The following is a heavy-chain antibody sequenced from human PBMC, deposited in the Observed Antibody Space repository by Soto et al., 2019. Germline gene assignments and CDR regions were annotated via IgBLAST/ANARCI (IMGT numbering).Heavy chain of an antibody. D-gene: IGHD5-18*01. V-gene: IGHV4-34*01. Sequence: TSETLSLTCAVYGGSFSGYYWSWIRQPPGKGLEWIGEINHSGSTNYNPSLKSRVTISVDTSKNQFSLKLSSVTAADTAVYYCARGGIQLWLKTWGQGTLVTVSS. CDR3: ARGGIQLWLKT. CDR2: INHSGST. J-gene: IGHJ5*02. CDR1: GGSFSGYY.